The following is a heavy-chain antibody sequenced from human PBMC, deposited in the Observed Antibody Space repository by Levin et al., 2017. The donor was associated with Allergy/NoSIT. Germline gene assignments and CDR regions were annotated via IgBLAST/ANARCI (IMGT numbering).Heavy chain of an antibody. V-gene: IGHV3-30*04. CDR1: GFTFSSYA. D-gene: IGHD6-13*01. J-gene: IGHJ6*02. Sequence: GGSLRLSCAASGFTFSSYAMHWVRQAPGKGLEWVAVISYDGSNKYYADSVKGRFTISRDNSKNTLYLQMNSLRAEDTAVYYCARRSSFIAAAGTGYYYGMDVWGQGTTVTVSS. CDR3: ARRSSFIAAAGTGYYYGMDV. CDR2: ISYDGSNK.